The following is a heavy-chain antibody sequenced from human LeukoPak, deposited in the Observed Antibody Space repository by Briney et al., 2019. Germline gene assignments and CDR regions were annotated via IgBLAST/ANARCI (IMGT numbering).Heavy chain of an antibody. CDR3: ARGGDYYDSSGYYRTGTNNFDY. CDR1: GGSISSSSYY. J-gene: IGHJ4*02. V-gene: IGHV4-39*07. Sequence: SETLSLTCSVSGGSISSSSYYWGWIRQPPGKGLEWMGCIYYSGITYYNPSLKSPITISVDTSKNQFSLKLSSVTAADTAGYYCARGGDYYDSSGYYRTGTNNFDYWGQGTLVTVSS. D-gene: IGHD3-22*01. CDR2: IYYSGIT.